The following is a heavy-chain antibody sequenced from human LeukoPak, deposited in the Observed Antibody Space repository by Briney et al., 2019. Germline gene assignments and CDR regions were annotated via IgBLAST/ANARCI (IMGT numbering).Heavy chain of an antibody. Sequence: GASVKASCKVSGYTLTELSMHWVRQAPGKGLEWMGGFDPEDGETIYAQKFQGRVTMTEDTSTDTAYMELSSLRSEDTAVYYCATDRALGWLQSNYYYYGMDVWGQGTTVTVSS. J-gene: IGHJ6*02. V-gene: IGHV1-24*01. CDR3: ATDRALGWLQSNYYYYGMDV. D-gene: IGHD5-24*01. CDR2: FDPEDGET. CDR1: GYTLTELS.